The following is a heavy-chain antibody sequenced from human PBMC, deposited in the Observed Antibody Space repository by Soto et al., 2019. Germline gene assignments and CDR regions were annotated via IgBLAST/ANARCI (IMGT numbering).Heavy chain of an antibody. CDR2: GYWDDDK. Sequence: QITLKESGPTPVKPTQTLTLTCTFSGFSLSPRGVGCVWLRPPPGKALEGLALGYWDDDKRYSPSLKSPLTITQDTSKSHVVLTLTNMDHVDTATYYCAHSSSRWPLGYWGQGALVTVSS. CDR1: GFSLSPRGVG. J-gene: IGHJ4*02. CDR3: AHSSSRWPLGY. V-gene: IGHV2-5*02. D-gene: IGHD4-17*01.